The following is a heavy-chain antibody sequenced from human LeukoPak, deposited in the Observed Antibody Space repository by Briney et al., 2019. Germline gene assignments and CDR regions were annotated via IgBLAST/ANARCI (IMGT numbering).Heavy chain of an antibody. CDR1: GGSISSYY. CDR3: ARLFTLPSTYYYDSSGYPSFDY. V-gene: IGHV4-59*08. CDR2: IYYSGST. D-gene: IGHD3-22*01. Sequence: SETLSLTCTVSGGSISSYYWSWIRQPPGKGLEWIGYIYYSGSTSYNPSLKSRVTISVDTSKNQFSLKLSSVTAADTAVYYCARLFTLPSTYYYDSSGYPSFDYWGQGTLVTVSS. J-gene: IGHJ4*02.